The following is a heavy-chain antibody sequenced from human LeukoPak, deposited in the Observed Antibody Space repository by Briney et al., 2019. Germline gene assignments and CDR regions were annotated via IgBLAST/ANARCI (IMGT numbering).Heavy chain of an antibody. J-gene: IGHJ3*02. V-gene: IGHV3-15*01. CDR3: ARDWAVIATAGINDAFDI. D-gene: IGHD6-13*01. Sequence: GGSLRLSCAASGFTFSNAWMSWVRQAPGKGLEWVGRIKSKTDGGTTDYAAPVKGRFTISRDDSKNTLYLQMNSLKTEDTAVYYCARDWAVIATAGINDAFDIWGQGTMVTVSS. CDR1: GFTFSNAW. CDR2: IKSKTDGGTT.